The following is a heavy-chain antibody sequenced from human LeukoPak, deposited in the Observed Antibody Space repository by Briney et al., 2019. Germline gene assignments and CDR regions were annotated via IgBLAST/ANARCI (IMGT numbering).Heavy chain of an antibody. CDR2: MNPDTGNT. V-gene: IGHV1-8*01. J-gene: IGHJ5*02. CDR3: ARMDSSGDDNWFDP. Sequence: ASVKVSCKASGYTFTSYDLNWVRQASGQGLEWMGWMNPDTGNTGYAQNFQGRVTMTRDTSIRTAYMELSSLTSEDTAVYYCARMDSSGDDNWFDPWGQGTLVTVSA. CDR1: GYTFTSYD. D-gene: IGHD3-22*01.